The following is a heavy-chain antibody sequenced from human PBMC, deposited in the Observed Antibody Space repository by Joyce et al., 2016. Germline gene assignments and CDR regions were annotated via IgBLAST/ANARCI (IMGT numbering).Heavy chain of an antibody. CDR3: ARSSSRDGYNSIDS. V-gene: IGHV3-33*01. CDR2: RWYDGSTA. J-gene: IGHJ5*01. CDR1: GFIFRSYG. Sequence: QVQLVESGGGVLQAGRSLRLSCVASGFIFRSYGMHWVRQAPGKGLGWVAVRWYDGSTAFYADSLKGRFNISRDNLENTMYLDLNSLEVGDTAVYYCARSSSRDGYNSIDSWGQGTLVAVS. D-gene: IGHD5-24*01.